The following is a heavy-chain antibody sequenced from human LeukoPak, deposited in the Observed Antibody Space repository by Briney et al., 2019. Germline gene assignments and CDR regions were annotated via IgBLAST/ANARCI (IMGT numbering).Heavy chain of an antibody. CDR1: GGSISSSNW. V-gene: IGHV4-4*02. Sequence: SETLSLTCAVSGGSISSSNWWSWVRQPPGKGLEWIGEIYHSGSTNYNPSLKSRVTISVDKSKNQFSLKLSSVTAADTAVYYCARDLRKWFGEFNYYMDVWGKGTTVTVSS. J-gene: IGHJ6*03. D-gene: IGHD3-10*01. CDR2: IYHSGST. CDR3: ARDLRKWFGEFNYYMDV.